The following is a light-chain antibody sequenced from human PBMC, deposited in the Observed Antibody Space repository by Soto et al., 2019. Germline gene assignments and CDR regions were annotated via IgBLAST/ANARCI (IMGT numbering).Light chain of an antibody. CDR1: SSNIGNNY. CDR2: DNN. V-gene: IGLV1-51*01. CDR3: GKWDSSLSAYV. J-gene: IGLJ1*01. Sequence: QSVLTQPPSVSAAPGQKVTISCSGSSSNIGNNYVSWYQQLPGTAPKLLIYDNNKRPSGIPDRFSGSKSGTSATLGITGLQTGDEADYSCGKWDSSLSAYVLGTGTKVT.